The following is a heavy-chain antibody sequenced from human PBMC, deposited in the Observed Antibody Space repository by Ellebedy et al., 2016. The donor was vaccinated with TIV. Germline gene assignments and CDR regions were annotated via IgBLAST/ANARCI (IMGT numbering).Heavy chain of an antibody. CDR3: ARGEWQLPGNDSSAHACFGY. D-gene: IGHD3-22*01. CDR1: GYSFTKYW. V-gene: IGHV5-51*01. Sequence: GESLKISCKASGYSFTKYWIGWVRQMPGKGLEWMGIIYPGDSDIRYSPSFQGQVTISADKSTSTAYLQWSSLKASDTAIYYCARGEWQLPGNDSSAHACFGYWGQGTLVTVSS. CDR2: IYPGDSDI. J-gene: IGHJ4*02.